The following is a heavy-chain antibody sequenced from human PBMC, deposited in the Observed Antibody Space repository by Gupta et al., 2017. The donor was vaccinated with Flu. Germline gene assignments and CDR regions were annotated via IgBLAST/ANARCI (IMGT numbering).Heavy chain of an antibody. CDR2: ISSSSSYI. J-gene: IGHJ4*02. CDR3: ARDAAYDSSGYLPGAFDY. Sequence: EVQLVESGGGLVKPGGSLRLSCAASGFTFSSYSMNWVRQAPVKGLEWVSSISSSSSYIYYADSVKGRFTISRDNAKNSLYLQMNSLRAEDTAVYYCARDAAYDSSGYLPGAFDYWGQGTLVTVSS. CDR1: GFTFSSYS. V-gene: IGHV3-21*01. D-gene: IGHD3-22*01.